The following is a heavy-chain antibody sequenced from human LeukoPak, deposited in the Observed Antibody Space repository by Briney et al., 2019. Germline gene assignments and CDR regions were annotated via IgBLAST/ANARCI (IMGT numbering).Heavy chain of an antibody. CDR2: IYYSGST. V-gene: IGHV4-59*01. CDR1: GGSISSYY. CDR3: ARLIDLWSGYDAFDI. J-gene: IGHJ3*02. D-gene: IGHD3-3*01. Sequence: PSETLSHTCTVSGGSISSYYWSWIRQPPGKGLEWIGYIYYSGSTNYNPSLKSRVTMSVDTSKNQFSLKLSSVTAADTAVYYCARLIDLWSGYDAFDIWGQGTMVTVSS.